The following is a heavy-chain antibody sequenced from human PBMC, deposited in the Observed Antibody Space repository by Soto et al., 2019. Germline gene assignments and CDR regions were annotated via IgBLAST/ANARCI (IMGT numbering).Heavy chain of an antibody. J-gene: IGHJ3*02. Sequence: SETLSLTCAVYGGSFSGYYWSWIRQPPGKGLEWIGEINHSGSTNYNPSLKSRVTISVDTSKNQFSLKLSSVTAADTAVDYCARGGEVATMGDAFDIWGQGTMVTVSS. CDR1: GGSFSGYY. CDR2: INHSGST. D-gene: IGHD5-12*01. V-gene: IGHV4-34*01. CDR3: ARGGEVATMGDAFDI.